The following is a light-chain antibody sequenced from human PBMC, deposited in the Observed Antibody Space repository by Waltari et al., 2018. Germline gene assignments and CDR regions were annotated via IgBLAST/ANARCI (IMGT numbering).Light chain of an antibody. V-gene: IGKV3-20*01. Sequence: EIVLTQSPGTLSFSPGERATLSCRASQSVRSSYLAWYQQKPGQAPRLLIYGASSRATDIPDRFSGSGSGTDFTLTISRLEPEDFAVYYCQQYGSSPLTFGGGTKVEIK. CDR1: QSVRSSY. J-gene: IGKJ4*01. CDR2: GAS. CDR3: QQYGSSPLT.